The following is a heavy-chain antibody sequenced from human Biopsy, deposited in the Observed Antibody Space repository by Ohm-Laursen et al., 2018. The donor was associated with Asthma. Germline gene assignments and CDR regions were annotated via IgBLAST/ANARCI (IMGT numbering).Heavy chain of an antibody. J-gene: IGHJ4*02. V-gene: IGHV4-59*07. Sequence: SDTLSLTCPVSGVSIRSYYWTWIRQPPGKGLEWIGNIHYSGSTYSNPSLKSRVTISVDTSKKQISLRPSSVIAADTAVYYCAGFCSGGNCPDHWGQGTLVTVSS. CDR3: AGFCSGGNCPDH. D-gene: IGHD2-15*01. CDR1: GVSIRSYY. CDR2: IHYSGST.